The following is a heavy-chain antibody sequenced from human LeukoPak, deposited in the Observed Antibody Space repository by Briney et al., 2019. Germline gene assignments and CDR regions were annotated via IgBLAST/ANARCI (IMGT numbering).Heavy chain of an antibody. Sequence: PGGSLRLSCSASGFTFSSYAMHWVRQAPGKGLEYVSAISNNGGSTYYADSVKGRFTISRDNSKNTLYLQMSSLRAEDTAVYNCVKGRYYGSGSYYNDAFDIWGQGQWSPSLQ. CDR1: GFTFSSYA. CDR3: VKGRYYGSGSYYNDAFDI. D-gene: IGHD3-10*01. V-gene: IGHV3-64D*06. CDR2: ISNNGGST. J-gene: IGHJ3*02.